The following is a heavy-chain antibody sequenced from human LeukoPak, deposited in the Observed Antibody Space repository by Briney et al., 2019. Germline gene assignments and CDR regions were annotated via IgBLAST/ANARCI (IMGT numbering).Heavy chain of an antibody. V-gene: IGHV1-2*02. CDR3: GRETGAWYFDL. D-gene: IGHD7-27*01. CDR1: GYTFTAYY. CDR2: ISPNSGGT. J-gene: IGHJ2*01. Sequence: ASVKVSFKASGYTFTAYYIHWVRQAPGQGLEWMGWISPNSGGTDYAQKFQGRVTMTRDTSISTAYMELSRLRSDDTAVYYCGRETGAWYFDLWGRGTLVTVSS.